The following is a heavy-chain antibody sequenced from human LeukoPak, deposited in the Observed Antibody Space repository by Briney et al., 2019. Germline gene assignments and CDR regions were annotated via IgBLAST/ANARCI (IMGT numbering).Heavy chain of an antibody. CDR1: GFTISNEY. J-gene: IGHJ6*03. Sequence: GGSLRLSCAASGFTISNEYMSWVRQAPGKGLECVGRVKSRSEGGTIDFAASVKGRFTISRDDSKNTLYLQMNSLETADTAVYYCTLNRGIAGPNYYIDVWGKGTTVTVSS. CDR2: VKSRSEGGTI. V-gene: IGHV3-15*01. D-gene: IGHD6-13*01. CDR3: TLNRGIAGPNYYIDV.